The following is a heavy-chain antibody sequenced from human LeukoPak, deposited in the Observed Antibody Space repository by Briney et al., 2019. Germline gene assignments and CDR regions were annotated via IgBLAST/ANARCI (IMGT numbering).Heavy chain of an antibody. D-gene: IGHD1-1*01. CDR3: VKGLVQTTMSYSVDY. CDR2: ISSDGNNN. V-gene: IGHV3-30*18. J-gene: IGHJ4*02. Sequence: GGSLRLSCAASGFTFTNYALHWDRQTPVKGLEWITLISSDGNNNVYADSVKGRFTISRDNSRNTLYLQMNSLRAEDTAVYYCVKGLVQTTMSYSVDYWGQGALVTVSS. CDR1: GFTFTNYA.